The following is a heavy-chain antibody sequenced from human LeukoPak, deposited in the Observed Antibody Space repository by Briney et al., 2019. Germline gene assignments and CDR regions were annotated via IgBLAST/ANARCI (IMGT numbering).Heavy chain of an antibody. CDR2: IKQDGSEK. D-gene: IGHD3-9*01. CDR1: GFTFSSYW. J-gene: IGHJ4*02. Sequence: PGGSLRLSCAASGFTFSSYWMSWVRQAPGKGLEWVANIKQDGSEKYYVDSVKGRFTISRDNAKNSLYLQMNSLRAEDTAVYYCARVYLYYDILTGYGNYFDYWGQGTLVTVSS. V-gene: IGHV3-7*01. CDR3: ARVYLYYDILTGYGNYFDY.